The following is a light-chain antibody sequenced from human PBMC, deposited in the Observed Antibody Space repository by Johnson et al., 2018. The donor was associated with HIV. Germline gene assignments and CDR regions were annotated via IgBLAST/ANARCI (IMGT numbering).Light chain of an antibody. Sequence: SLLTQPPSVSAAPGQKVTISCSGSSSKIGNNYVSWYQQLPGTAPKLLIYENNRRPSGTPDRFSGSKSGTSATLGITGLQTGDEADYYCGTWDSGLSAHYVCGTGTKVTGL. CDR1: SSKIGNNY. V-gene: IGLV1-51*02. J-gene: IGLJ1*01. CDR2: ENN. CDR3: GTWDSGLSAHYV.